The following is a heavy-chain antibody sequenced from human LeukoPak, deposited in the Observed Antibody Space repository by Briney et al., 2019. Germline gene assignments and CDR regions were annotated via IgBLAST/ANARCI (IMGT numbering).Heavy chain of an antibody. V-gene: IGHV3-15*01. CDR3: TRGRRATHDY. CDR1: GFTFKNAW. D-gene: IGHD1-26*01. CDR2: IKSKADGGTT. Sequence: GGSLRLSCAASGFTFKNAWMSWVRQAPGKGLEWVGRIKSKADGGTTDYAAPVKGRFTISRDDSKSTLFLQMNSLKTEDTAVYYCTRGRRATHDYWGQGTLVTVSS. J-gene: IGHJ4*02.